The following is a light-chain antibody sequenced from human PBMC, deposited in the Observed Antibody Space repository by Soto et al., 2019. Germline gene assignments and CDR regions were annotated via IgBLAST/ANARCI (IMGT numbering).Light chain of an antibody. Sequence: QSALTQPASVSGSPGQSITISCTGSSSDVGGYNYVSWYQHHPGRAPKLMIYEVSSRPSGVSNRFSGSKSGNTASLIISGLQADDEADYYCTSYSSGNTYVVFGGGTKLTVL. CDR3: TSYSSGNTYVV. CDR1: SSDVGGYNY. V-gene: IGLV2-14*01. CDR2: EVS. J-gene: IGLJ2*01.